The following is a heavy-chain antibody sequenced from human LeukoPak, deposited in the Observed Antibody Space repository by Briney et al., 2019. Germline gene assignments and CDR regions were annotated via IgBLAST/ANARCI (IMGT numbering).Heavy chain of an antibody. CDR3: AKVKGYSAYDPIDY. CDR1: GFTFSSYG. CDR2: IWYDGSNK. Sequence: GGSLRLSCAASGFTFSSYGMHWVRQAPGKGLEWVAVIWYDGSNKYYADSVKGRFTISRDNSKNTLYLQMNSLRAEDTAVYYCAKVKGYSAYDPIDYWGQGTLVTVSS. V-gene: IGHV3-33*06. D-gene: IGHD5-12*01. J-gene: IGHJ4*02.